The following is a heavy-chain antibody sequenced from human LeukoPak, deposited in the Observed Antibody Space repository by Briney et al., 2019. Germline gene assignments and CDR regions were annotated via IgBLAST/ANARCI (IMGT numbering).Heavy chain of an antibody. V-gene: IGHV4-30-2*01. D-gene: IGHD3-10*01. CDR3: ARSRQASGLFSS. CDR1: GYAIISGGFS. J-gene: IGHJ5*02. CDR2: IYNRGPA. Sequence: PSQTLSLTCTVSGYAIISGGFSWNWIRQPPGKGLEWIGCIYNRGPAHYNPSLKSRFTISVDRPKNQFFLNVTSLTAADTAVYYCARSRQASGLFSSWGQGTLVVVSS.